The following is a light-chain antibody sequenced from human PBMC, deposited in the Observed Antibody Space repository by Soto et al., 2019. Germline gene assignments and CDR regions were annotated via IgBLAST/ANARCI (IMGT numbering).Light chain of an antibody. CDR2: AAS. J-gene: IGKJ2*01. V-gene: IGKV1-39*01. CDR1: QSISSH. Sequence: DIPMTQSPSSLSASVGDRVTITCRASQSISSHLNWYHQKPGKAPKLLIYAASSLQSGVPSRFSGSGSGTDFILSISSLQPEDFATYYCQQSYSTPRTFGQGTKLEIK. CDR3: QQSYSTPRT.